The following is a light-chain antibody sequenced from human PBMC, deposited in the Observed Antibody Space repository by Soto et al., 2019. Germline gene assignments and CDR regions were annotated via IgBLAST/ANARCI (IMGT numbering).Light chain of an antibody. Sequence: EIVLTQSPGTLSLSPGERATLSCRASQTVSSSNLAWYQQKPGQAPKVLIYGASSRATGIPDRFSGSGSGTDFTLTISRLEPEDFAVYYCQQYGSSPRTFGQGTKVDIK. V-gene: IGKV3-20*01. J-gene: IGKJ1*01. CDR1: QTVSSSN. CDR2: GAS. CDR3: QQYGSSPRT.